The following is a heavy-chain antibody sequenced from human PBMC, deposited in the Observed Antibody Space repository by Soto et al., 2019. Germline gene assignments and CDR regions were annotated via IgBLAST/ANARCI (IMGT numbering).Heavy chain of an antibody. Sequence: PSETLSLTCTVSGGSMISYYWGWICQPPGKGLEWIGSIYYRGNTYYNPSLKSRVTISVDTSKNHFSLNLSSVTAADTAVYYCARQGYYDSSGRPLDYWGQGTLVTVSS. D-gene: IGHD3-22*01. J-gene: IGHJ4*02. CDR1: GGSMISYY. V-gene: IGHV4-39*01. CDR2: IYYRGNT. CDR3: ARQGYYDSSGRPLDY.